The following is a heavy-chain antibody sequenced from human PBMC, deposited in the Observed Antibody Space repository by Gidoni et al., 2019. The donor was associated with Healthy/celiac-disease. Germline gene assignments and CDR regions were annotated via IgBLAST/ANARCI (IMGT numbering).Heavy chain of an antibody. Sequence: QVQLVQSGAEVKKPGSSVKVSCKASGGTFSSYAISWVRQAPGQGLEWMGGIIPIFGTANYAQKFQGRVTITADESTSTAYMELSSLRSEDTAVYYCARALDMITFGGVIALDAFDIWGQGTMVTVSS. CDR2: IIPIFGTA. V-gene: IGHV1-69*01. CDR1: GGTFSSYA. D-gene: IGHD3-16*02. J-gene: IGHJ3*02. CDR3: ARALDMITFGGVIALDAFDI.